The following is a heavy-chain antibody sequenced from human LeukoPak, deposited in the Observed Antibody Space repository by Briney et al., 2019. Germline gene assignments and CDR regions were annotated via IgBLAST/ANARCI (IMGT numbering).Heavy chain of an antibody. J-gene: IGHJ4*02. Sequence: GGSLRLSCAASGFTFSNYAMNWVRQPPGKGLEWVSYSSSGSSTIYYADSVKGRFTISRDNAKNSLFLQMNSLRAEDTAVYYCARGEQDMATTSIDYWGQGTLVTVSS. CDR2: SSSGSSTI. CDR3: ARGEQDMATTSIDY. V-gene: IGHV3-48*01. CDR1: GFTFSNYA. D-gene: IGHD5-24*01.